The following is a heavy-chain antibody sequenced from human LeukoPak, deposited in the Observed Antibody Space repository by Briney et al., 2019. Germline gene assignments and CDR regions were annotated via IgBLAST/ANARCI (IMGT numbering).Heavy chain of an antibody. J-gene: IGHJ5*02. V-gene: IGHV4-59*08. Sequence: KASETLSLTCTVSGGSISSYYWSWVRQPPGKGLEWIGYIYYSGSTNYNPSLKSRVTISVDTSKNQFSLKLSSVTAADTAVYYCVRLKVGAVAGWFDPWGQGTLVTVSS. CDR1: GGSISSYY. CDR2: IYYSGST. CDR3: VRLKVGAVAGWFDP. D-gene: IGHD6-19*01.